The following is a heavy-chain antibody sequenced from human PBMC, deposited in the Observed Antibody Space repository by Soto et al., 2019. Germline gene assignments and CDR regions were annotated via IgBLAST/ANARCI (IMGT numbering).Heavy chain of an antibody. CDR2: IYYSGST. V-gene: IGHV4-59*08. J-gene: IGHJ4*02. CDR3: ARSRVYGDFDY. CDR1: GGSISSYY. Sequence: TSETLSLTCTVSGGSISSYYWSWIRQPPGKGLEWIGYIYYSGSTNYNPSLKSRVTISVDTSKNQFSLKLSSVTAADTAVYYCARSRVYGDFDYWGQGTLVTVSS. D-gene: IGHD2-8*01.